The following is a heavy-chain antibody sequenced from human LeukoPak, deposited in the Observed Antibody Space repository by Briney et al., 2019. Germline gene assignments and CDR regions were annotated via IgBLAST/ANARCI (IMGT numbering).Heavy chain of an antibody. CDR3: AREGGYCSGGSCCCFDY. Sequence: SETLSLTCTVSGGSISSGDYYWSWIRQPPGKGLEWIGYIYYSGSTYYNPSLESRVTISVDTSKNQFSLKLSSVTAADTAVYYCAREGGYCSGGSCCCFDYWGQGTLVTVSS. CDR2: IYYSGST. V-gene: IGHV4-30-4*01. CDR1: GGSISSGDYY. D-gene: IGHD2-15*01. J-gene: IGHJ4*02.